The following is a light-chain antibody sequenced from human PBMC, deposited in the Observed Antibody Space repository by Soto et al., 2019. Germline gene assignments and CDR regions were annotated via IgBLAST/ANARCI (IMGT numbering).Light chain of an antibody. V-gene: IGLV1-40*01. CDR2: GNS. CDR3: QSYDSSLSAVV. CDR1: SSNIGAGYD. Sequence: QSVLTQPPSVSGAPGQRVTISCTGSSSNIGAGYDVHWYQQLPGTAPKLLIYGNSNRPSGVPDRFSGSKSGTSASLAITGVQGEDEADYYCQSYDSSLSAVVFGGGTKLTVL. J-gene: IGLJ2*01.